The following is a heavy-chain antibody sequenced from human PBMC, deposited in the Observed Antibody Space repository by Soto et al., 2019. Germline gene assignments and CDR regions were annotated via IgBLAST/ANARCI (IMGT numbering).Heavy chain of an antibody. J-gene: IGHJ4*02. CDR3: ARHNYGSGSTYFDS. V-gene: IGHV4-59*08. CDR1: GGSISSYY. Sequence: PSETLSLTCTVSGGSISSYYWSWIRQPPGKGLEWIGYIYYSGSTNYNPSLKSRVTITVDTSKNQFSLKLNSITAAVSAVYYCARHNYGSGSTYFDSWGQGTLVTVSS. CDR2: IYYSGST. D-gene: IGHD3-10*01.